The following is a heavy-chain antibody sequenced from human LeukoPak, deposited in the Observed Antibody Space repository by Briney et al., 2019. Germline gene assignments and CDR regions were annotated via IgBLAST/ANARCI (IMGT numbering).Heavy chain of an antibody. CDR3: WACSGNGYDYVWFDP. V-gene: IGHV4-4*07. D-gene: IGHD5-12*01. CDR2: IYASGRT. CDR1: GGSLSTYY. J-gene: IGHJ5*02. Sequence: SETLSLTCTVSGGSLSTYYWNWIRQPAGKGLEWVGPIYASGRTNYNPSLESRVPISVDASKDNISLKLNSGTRAGAASFYWWACSGNGYDYVWFDPWGQGTLVTVPS.